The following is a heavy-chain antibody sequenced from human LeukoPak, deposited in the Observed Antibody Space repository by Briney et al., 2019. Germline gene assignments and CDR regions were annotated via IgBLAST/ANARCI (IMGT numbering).Heavy chain of an antibody. D-gene: IGHD6-19*01. J-gene: IGHJ5*02. CDR1: GYTFTSYY. CDR2: INPSGGST. V-gene: IGHV1-46*01. Sequence: ASVKDSCKASGYTFTSYYMHWVRQAPGQGDEWMGIINPSGGSTSYAQKFQGRVTMTRDTSTSTVYMELSSLRSEDTAVYYCAVLQWLGTRHKANWFDPWGQGTLVTVSS. CDR3: AVLQWLGTRHKANWFDP.